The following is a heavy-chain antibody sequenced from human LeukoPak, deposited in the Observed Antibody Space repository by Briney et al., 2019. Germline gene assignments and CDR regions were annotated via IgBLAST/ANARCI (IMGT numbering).Heavy chain of an antibody. CDR3: ATDLPDILTGYYFHAFDI. Sequence: ASVKVSCKVSGYTLTELSMHWVRQAPGKGLEWMGGFDPEDGETIYAQKFQGRVTMTEDTSTDTAYMELSSLRSEDTAVYYCATDLPDILTGYYFHAFDIWGQGTMVTVSS. D-gene: IGHD3-9*01. CDR2: FDPEDGET. CDR1: GYTLTELS. V-gene: IGHV1-24*01. J-gene: IGHJ3*02.